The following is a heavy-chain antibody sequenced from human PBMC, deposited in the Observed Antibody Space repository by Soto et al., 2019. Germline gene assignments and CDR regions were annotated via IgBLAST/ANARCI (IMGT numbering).Heavy chain of an antibody. CDR3: ARAKGGVVAATRGSWFDP. Sequence: ASVKVSCKASGGTFSSYTSSWVRQAPGQGLEWMGRIIPILGIANYAQKFQGRVTITADKSTSTAYMELSSLRSEDTAVYYCARAKGGVVAATRGSWFDPWGQGTLVTVSS. CDR1: GGTFSSYT. CDR2: IIPILGIA. D-gene: IGHD2-15*01. V-gene: IGHV1-69*02. J-gene: IGHJ5*02.